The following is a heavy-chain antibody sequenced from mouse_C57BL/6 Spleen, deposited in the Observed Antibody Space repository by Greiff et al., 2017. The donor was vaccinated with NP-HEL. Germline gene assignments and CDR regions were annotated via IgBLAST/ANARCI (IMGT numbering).Heavy chain of an antibody. Sequence: VQLQQSGPELVKPGASVKISCKASGYSFTGYYMNWVKQSPEKSLEWIGEINPSTGGTTYNQKFKAKATLTVDKSSSTAYMQLKSLTSEDSAFYYCARPYYDYDGGDYAMDYWGQGTSVTVSS. CDR2: INPSTGGT. D-gene: IGHD2-4*01. CDR1: GYSFTGYY. CDR3: ARPYYDYDGGDYAMDY. V-gene: IGHV1-42*01. J-gene: IGHJ4*01.